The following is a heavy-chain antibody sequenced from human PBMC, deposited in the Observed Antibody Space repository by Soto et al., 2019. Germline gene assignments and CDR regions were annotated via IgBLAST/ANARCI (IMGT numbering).Heavy chain of an antibody. V-gene: IGHV3-30-3*01. J-gene: IGHJ4*02. CDR3: ARPGDNWNYGGLYFDY. Sequence: ESGGGVVQPGRSLRLSCAASGFTFSSYAMHWVRQAPGKGLEWVAVISYDGSNKYYADSVKGRFTISRDNSKNTLYLQMNSLRAEDTAVYYCARPGDNWNYGGLYFDYWGQGTLVTVSS. D-gene: IGHD1-7*01. CDR2: ISYDGSNK. CDR1: GFTFSSYA.